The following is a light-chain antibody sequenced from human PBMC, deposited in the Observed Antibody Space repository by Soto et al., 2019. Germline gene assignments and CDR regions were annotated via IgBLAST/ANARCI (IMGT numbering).Light chain of an antibody. Sequence: LLTQSPATLALARWARAXCSCMACKTGSTYLLWYQQKPGQAPRRLIYDASNRDSGTPARFRGSGSDTDFTLTISSLEAEDFAVYYCQHRMHWPLTFGQGTRLEIK. V-gene: IGKV3-11*01. J-gene: IGKJ5*01. CDR3: QHRMHWPLT. CDR2: DAS. CDR1: KTGSTY.